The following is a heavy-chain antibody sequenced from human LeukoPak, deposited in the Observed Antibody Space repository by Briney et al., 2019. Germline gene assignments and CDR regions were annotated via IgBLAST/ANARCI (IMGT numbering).Heavy chain of an antibody. CDR2: ISSSSSYI. J-gene: IGHJ4*02. V-gene: IGHV3-21*01. CDR3: ATGVWDSSGYNPFDY. D-gene: IGHD3-22*01. CDR1: GFTFSSYS. Sequence: GGSLRLSCAASGFTFSSYSMNWVRQAPGKGLEWVSSISSSSSYIYYADSVKGRFTISRDNAKNSLYLQMNSLRAEDTAVYYCATGVWDSSGYNPFDYWGQGTLVTSSS.